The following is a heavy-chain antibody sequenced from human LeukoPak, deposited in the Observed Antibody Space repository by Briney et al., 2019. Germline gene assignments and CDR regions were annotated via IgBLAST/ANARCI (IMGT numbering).Heavy chain of an antibody. J-gene: IGHJ6*02. CDR2: IYYSGST. V-gene: IGHV4-59*12. D-gene: IGHD7-27*01. CDR1: GGSISSYY. CDR3: ARDPLGLDYYYYYGMDV. Sequence: SETLSLTCTVSGGSISSYYWSWIRQPPGKGLEWLGYIYYSGSTNYNPSLKSRVTISVDTSKNQFSLKLSSVTAADTAVYYCARDPLGLDYYYYYGMDVWGQGTTVTVSS.